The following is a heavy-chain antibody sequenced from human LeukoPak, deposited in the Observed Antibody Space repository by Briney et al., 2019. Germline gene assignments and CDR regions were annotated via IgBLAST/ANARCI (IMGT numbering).Heavy chain of an antibody. V-gene: IGHV3-7*01. D-gene: IGHD4-17*01. J-gene: IGHJ4*02. CDR2: IKQDGSEK. Sequence: GGSLRLSCAASGFSFSSYWMSWVRQAPGKGLEWVANIKQDGSEKYYVDSVKGRFTISRDNAKNSLYLQMNSLRAEDTAVYYCARESYGDPFDYWGQGTLVTVSS. CDR3: ARESYGDPFDY. CDR1: GFSFSSYW.